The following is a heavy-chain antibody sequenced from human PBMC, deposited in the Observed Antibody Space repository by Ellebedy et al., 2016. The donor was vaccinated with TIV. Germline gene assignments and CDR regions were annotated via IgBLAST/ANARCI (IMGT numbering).Heavy chain of an antibody. D-gene: IGHD3-22*01. Sequence: GGSLRLXXAASGFTFSDYYMSWIRQAPGKGLEWVSYISSSSSYTNYADSVKGRFTISRDNAKNSLYLQMNSLRAEDTAVYYCARDGPPQSPTYYYDSSGPTGGMDVWGQGTTVTVSS. V-gene: IGHV3-11*05. CDR2: ISSSSSYT. CDR3: ARDGPPQSPTYYYDSSGPTGGMDV. J-gene: IGHJ6*02. CDR1: GFTFSDYY.